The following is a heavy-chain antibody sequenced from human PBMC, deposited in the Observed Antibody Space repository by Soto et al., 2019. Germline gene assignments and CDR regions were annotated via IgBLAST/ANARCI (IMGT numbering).Heavy chain of an antibody. D-gene: IGHD1-26*01. CDR3: AGRIAGPTTD. J-gene: IGHJ4*02. Sequence: QVPLQESGPGLVKPSATLSLTCAVSGGSISSSNWWSWVRQPPGKGLDWIGEIFHSGSTNYNPSLNSRVTISVDKSKNQCSPKLSSLTAADTAVYYCAGRIAGPTTDWGQGTLVTVSS. CDR2: IFHSGST. CDR1: GGSISSSNW. V-gene: IGHV4-4*02.